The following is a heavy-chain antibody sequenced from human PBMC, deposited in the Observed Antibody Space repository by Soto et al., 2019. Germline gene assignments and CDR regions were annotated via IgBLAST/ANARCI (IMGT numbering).Heavy chain of an antibody. Sequence: DVQLLESGGGLVQPEGSLRLSCAASGFTFSSYAMGWVRQGPGKGLEWVAVVSIGGSTHYADSVRGRFTISRDNSKNTLPLQMNSLTAENTAVYFCAKSRGAGGHFDYWGQGALVTVSS. CDR2: VSIGGST. CDR3: AKSRGAGGHFDY. D-gene: IGHD2-15*01. CDR1: GFTFSSYA. V-gene: IGHV3-23*01. J-gene: IGHJ4*02.